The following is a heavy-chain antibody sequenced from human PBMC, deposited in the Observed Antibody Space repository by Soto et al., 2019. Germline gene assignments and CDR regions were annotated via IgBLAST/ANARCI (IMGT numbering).Heavy chain of an antibody. CDR2: IYAIGDT. CDR3: ARRLDS. Sequence: SETLSLTCTVSGFSISSYYWSWIRQTPGKGLEWIGYIYAIGDTAYNPSLKNRVTMSVDTSKNQFSLRLRSVTAADTAVYYCARRLDSWDQGTLGTVSS. J-gene: IGHJ4*02. CDR1: GFSISSYY. V-gene: IGHV4-59*01.